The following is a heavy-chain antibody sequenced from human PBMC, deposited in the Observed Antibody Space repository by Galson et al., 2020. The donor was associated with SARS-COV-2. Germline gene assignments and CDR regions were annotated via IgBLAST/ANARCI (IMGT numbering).Heavy chain of an antibody. J-gene: IGHJ4*02. V-gene: IGHV4-31*03. Sequence: SETLSLTCTVSGASISSGGYYWSWIRQHPGKGLEWISYIYYSGSTYYNPSLKSRVTISVDTSKNQFTLKLSSVTAADTAVYYCARDRNCSGGSCSYFDYWGQGTLVTVSS. CDR1: GASISSGGYY. CDR2: IYYSGST. D-gene: IGHD2-15*01. CDR3: ARDRNCSGGSCSYFDY.